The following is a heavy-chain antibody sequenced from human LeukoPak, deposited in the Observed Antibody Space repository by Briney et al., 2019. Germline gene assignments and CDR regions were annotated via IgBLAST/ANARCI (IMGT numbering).Heavy chain of an antibody. V-gene: IGHV7-4-1*02. CDR1: GYTFTSYA. Sequence: ASVKVSCKASGYTFTSYAMNWVRQAPGQGLEWMGWINTNTGNPTYAQGFTGRFVFSLDTSVSTAYLQISSLKAEDIAVYYCAREWRYYYDSSGYYFDYWGQGTLVTVSS. D-gene: IGHD3-22*01. CDR2: INTNTGNP. CDR3: AREWRYYYDSSGYYFDY. J-gene: IGHJ4*02.